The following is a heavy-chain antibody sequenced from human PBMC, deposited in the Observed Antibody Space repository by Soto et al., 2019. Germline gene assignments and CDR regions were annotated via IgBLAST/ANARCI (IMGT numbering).Heavy chain of an antibody. D-gene: IGHD4-4*01. CDR3: AKDRRPILLQSSYYYYGMDV. J-gene: IGHJ6*02. CDR1: GFTFSSYA. V-gene: IGHV3-23*01. CDR2: ISGSGGST. Sequence: EVQLLESGGGLVQPGGSLRLSCAASGFTFSSYAMSWVRQAPGKGLEWVSAISGSGGSTYYADSVKGRFTISRDNSKNTLYLQMNSLRAEDTAVYYCAKDRRPILLQSSYYYYGMDVWGQGTTVTVSS.